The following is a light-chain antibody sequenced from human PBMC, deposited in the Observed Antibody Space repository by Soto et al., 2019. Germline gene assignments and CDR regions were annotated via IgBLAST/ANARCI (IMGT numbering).Light chain of an antibody. J-gene: IGKJ5*01. V-gene: IGKV3-20*01. CDR2: GAS. CDR1: QRVSSSY. CDR3: QQYGSSPPKIT. Sequence: ESVLTQSPGTLSLSPGERATLSCRASQRVSSSYLAWYQQKPGQAPRLLIYGASSRATGIPDRFSGSGSGTDFTLTISRLEPEDFAVYYCQQYGSSPPKITFGQGTRLEIK.